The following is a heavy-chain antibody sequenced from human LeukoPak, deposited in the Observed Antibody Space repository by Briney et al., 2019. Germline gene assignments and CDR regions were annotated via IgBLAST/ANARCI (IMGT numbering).Heavy chain of an antibody. CDR3: AIWGADQNY. V-gene: IGHV3-7*02. CDR1: GLTLSNYW. J-gene: IGHJ4*02. D-gene: IGHD3-16*01. CDR2: INPDGGEE. Sequence: PGGSLRLSCAVSGLTLSNYWMNWVRQAPGEGLEWVANINPDGGEERYVDSVKGRFVISRDNAKNSPYLQMNSLRAEDTAVYYCAIWGADQNYWGQGTLVTVSS.